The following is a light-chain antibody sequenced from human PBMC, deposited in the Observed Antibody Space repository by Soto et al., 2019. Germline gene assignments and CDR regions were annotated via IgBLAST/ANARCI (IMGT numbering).Light chain of an antibody. J-gene: IGLJ1*01. Sequence: QSALTQPRSVSGSPGQSVTISCTGTSYDVGDYKYVSWYRQHPGKAPKLMIYDISERPSGVPDRFSGSKSGNTASLTISGLQAEDEADYYCCSYAGSYSYVFGTGTKVPVL. CDR2: DIS. V-gene: IGLV2-11*01. CDR1: SYDVGDYKY. CDR3: CSYAGSYSYV.